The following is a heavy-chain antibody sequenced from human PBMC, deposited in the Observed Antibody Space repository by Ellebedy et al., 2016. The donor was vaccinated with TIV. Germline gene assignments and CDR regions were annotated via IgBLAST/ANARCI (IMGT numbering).Heavy chain of an antibody. D-gene: IGHD1-26*01. Sequence: GGSLRLXXAASGFTFSSYAMHWVRQAPGKGLEWVAVISYDGSNKYYADSVKGRFTISRDNSKNTLYLQMNSLRAEDTAVYYCARDRVGATRRRRELQHWGQGTLVTVSS. CDR2: ISYDGSNK. CDR1: GFTFSSYA. V-gene: IGHV3-30-3*01. J-gene: IGHJ1*01. CDR3: ARDRVGATRRRRELQH.